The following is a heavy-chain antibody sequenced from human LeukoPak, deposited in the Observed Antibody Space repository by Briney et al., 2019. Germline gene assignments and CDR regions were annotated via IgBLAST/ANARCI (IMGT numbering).Heavy chain of an antibody. CDR1: GGSISSSSYY. CDR3: ARAYCSSTSCSKDKLGFDI. J-gene: IGHJ3*02. CDR2: IYYSGST. D-gene: IGHD2-2*01. Sequence: SETLSLTCTVSGGSISSSSYYWGWIRQPPGKGLEWIGSIYYSGSTYYNPSLKSRVTISVDTSKNQFSLKLSSVTAADTAVYYCARAYCSSTSCSKDKLGFDIWGQGTMVTVPS. V-gene: IGHV4-39*07.